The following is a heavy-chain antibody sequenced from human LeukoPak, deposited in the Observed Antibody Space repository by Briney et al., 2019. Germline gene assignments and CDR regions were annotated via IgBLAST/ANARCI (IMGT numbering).Heavy chain of an antibody. CDR3: AKGGGYYGSGSYPPHFDY. CDR1: GFTFSNYN. V-gene: IGHV3-21*01. J-gene: IGHJ4*02. CDR2: ISTSSSYI. D-gene: IGHD3-10*01. Sequence: GGSLRLSCAASGFTFSNYNMNWVRQAPGKGLEWVSSISTSSSYIYYADSVKGRFTISRDNAKKSLYLQMNSLRAEDTAVYYCAKGGGYYGSGSYPPHFDYWGQGTLVTVSS.